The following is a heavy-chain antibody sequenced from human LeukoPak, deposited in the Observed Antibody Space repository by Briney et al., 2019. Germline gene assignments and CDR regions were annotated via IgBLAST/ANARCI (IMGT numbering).Heavy chain of an antibody. V-gene: IGHV3-23*01. Sequence: GGSLRLSCAASGFSFSNYAMNWVRQAPGKGLEWVSSIGGSGDSTYYADSVKGRFTISRDNSKNTLLLQMNILRADDTAVYYCAKDRAPSGTYGFDYWGQGTLVTVSS. CDR2: IGGSGDST. CDR1: GFSFSNYA. D-gene: IGHD1-26*01. J-gene: IGHJ4*02. CDR3: AKDRAPSGTYGFDY.